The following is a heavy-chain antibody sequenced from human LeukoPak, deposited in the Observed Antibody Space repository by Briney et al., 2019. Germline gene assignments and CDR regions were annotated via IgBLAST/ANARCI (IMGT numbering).Heavy chain of an antibody. Sequence: GGSLRLSCAASGFTFSTYWMHWVRQIPGKGLVWLSRIHYDGTYTTYVDSVRGRFTISRGKTKSTLYLQMNSLRADDTAVYYCARGAEGHNYGELDSWGQGTLVTVSS. V-gene: IGHV3-74*01. J-gene: IGHJ5*01. CDR3: ARGAEGHNYGELDS. CDR1: GFTFSTYW. CDR2: IHYDGTYT. D-gene: IGHD5-18*01.